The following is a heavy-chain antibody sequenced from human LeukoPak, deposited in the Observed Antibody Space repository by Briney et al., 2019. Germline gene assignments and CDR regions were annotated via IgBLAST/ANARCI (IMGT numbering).Heavy chain of an antibody. CDR3: ARDSYCNGGSCYSRYSDH. J-gene: IGHJ4*02. CDR1: GFHYISYV. V-gene: IGHV3-48*03. D-gene: IGHD2-15*01. Sequence: GGSLRHSRSASGFHYISYVLIWVRQAPGKGLEWVSYISSSGSTIYYADSVKGRFTISIDNAKNTLYLQMNSLRAEDTAVYYCARDSYCNGGSCYSRYSDHCGQGTLVTVSS. CDR2: ISSSGSTI.